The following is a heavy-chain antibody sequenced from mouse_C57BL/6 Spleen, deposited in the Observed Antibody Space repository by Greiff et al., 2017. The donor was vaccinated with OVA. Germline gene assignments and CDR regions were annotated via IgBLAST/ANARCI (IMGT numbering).Heavy chain of an antibody. V-gene: IGHV5-4*01. D-gene: IGHD1-1*01. J-gene: IGHJ1*03. CDR3: ARVYYYGSSPSWYFDV. CDR1: GFTFSSYA. CDR2: ISDGGSYT. Sequence: EVQVVESGGGLVKPGGSLKLSCAASGFTFSSYAMSWVRQTPEKRLEWVATISDGGSYTYYPDNVKGRFTISRDNAKNNLYLQMSHLKSEDTAMYYCARVYYYGSSPSWYFDVWGTGTTVTVSS.